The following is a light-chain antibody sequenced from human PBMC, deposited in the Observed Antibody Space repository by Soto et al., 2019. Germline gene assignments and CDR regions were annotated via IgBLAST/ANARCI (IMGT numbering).Light chain of an antibody. Sequence: EIVLIQSPRTLSCCPREKATLSCRASQSVSSSYLAWYQQKPGQAPRLLIYGASSRATGIPDRFSGSGSGTDFTLTISSLEPEDFAVYYCQQYGSSPLTFGGGTKVDIK. V-gene: IGKV3-20*01. CDR3: QQYGSSPLT. CDR1: QSVSSSY. J-gene: IGKJ4*01. CDR2: GAS.